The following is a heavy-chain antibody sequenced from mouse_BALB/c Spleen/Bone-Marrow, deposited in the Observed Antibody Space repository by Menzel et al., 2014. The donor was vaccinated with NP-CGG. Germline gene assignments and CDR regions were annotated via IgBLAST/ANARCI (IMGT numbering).Heavy chain of an antibody. CDR3: ARHRYGAMDY. CDR1: GFSLASYG. V-gene: IGHV2-6-2*01. J-gene: IGHJ4*01. Sequence: QVQLKESGPDLVAPSQRLSITCTVSGFSLASYGVHWVRQPPGXXXXWLVXIWSDGSTTYNSALKSRLSISKDNSKSQVFXKXXSLQTDDTAMYYCARHRYGAMDYWGQGTSVTVSS. CDR2: IWSDGST. D-gene: IGHD2-14*01.